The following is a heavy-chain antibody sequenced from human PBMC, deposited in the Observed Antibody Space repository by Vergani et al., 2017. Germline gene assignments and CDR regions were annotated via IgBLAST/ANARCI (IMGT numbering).Heavy chain of an antibody. Sequence: EVQVLESGGGLVKPGGSLRLSCAASGFTFSSYSMNWVRQAPGKGLEWVSSISSSSSYIYYADSVKGRFTISRDNAKKSLYLQMNSLRAEDTAVYYCARDRMSEDGLWFGGGWGQGTLVTVSS. CDR1: GFTFSSYS. CDR3: ARDRMSEDGLWFGGG. CDR2: ISSSSSYI. J-gene: IGHJ4*02. V-gene: IGHV3-21*04. D-gene: IGHD3-10*01.